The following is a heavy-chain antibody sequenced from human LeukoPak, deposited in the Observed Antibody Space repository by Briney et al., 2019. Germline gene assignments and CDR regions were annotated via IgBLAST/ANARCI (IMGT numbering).Heavy chain of an antibody. CDR1: GGTFSSYA. J-gene: IGHJ4*02. V-gene: IGHV1-69*10. CDR3: ARDMEDGYNPSGFDY. CDR2: IIPILGIA. Sequence: ASVKVSCKASGGTFSSYAISWVRQAPGQGLEWMGGIIPILGIANYAQKFQGRVTITADKSTSTAYMELSSLRSEDTAVYYCARDMEDGYNPSGFDYWGQGTLVTVSS. D-gene: IGHD5-24*01.